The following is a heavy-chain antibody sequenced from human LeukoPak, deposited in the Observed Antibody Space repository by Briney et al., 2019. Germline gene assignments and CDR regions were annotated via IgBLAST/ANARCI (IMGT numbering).Heavy chain of an antibody. CDR2: INWNGGST. CDR3: ARSGGFGVVTYYFDY. Sequence: GGSLRLSCAASGFTFSSYAISWVRQAPGKGLEWVSGINWNGGSTGYADSVKGRFTISRDNAKNSLYLQMNSLRAEDTALYYCARSGGFGVVTYYFDYWGQGTLVTVSS. V-gene: IGHV3-20*04. J-gene: IGHJ4*02. D-gene: IGHD3-3*01. CDR1: GFTFSSYA.